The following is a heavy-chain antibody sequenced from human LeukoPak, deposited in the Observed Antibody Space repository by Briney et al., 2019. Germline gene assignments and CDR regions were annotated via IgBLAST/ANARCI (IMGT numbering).Heavy chain of an antibody. CDR1: GFTFSSYG. CDR2: ISGSGGST. J-gene: IGHJ3*02. CDR3: ARRKEDYNWNYGAFDI. V-gene: IGHV3-23*01. Sequence: SGGSLRLSCAASGFTFSSYGMSWVRQAPGKGLEWVSAISGSGGSTYYADSVKGRFTISRDNSKNTLYLQMNSLRAEDTAVYYCARRKEDYNWNYGAFDIWGQGTMVTVSS. D-gene: IGHD1-7*01.